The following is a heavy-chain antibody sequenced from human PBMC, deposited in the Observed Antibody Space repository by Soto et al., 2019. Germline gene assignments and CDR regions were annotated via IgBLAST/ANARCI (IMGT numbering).Heavy chain of an antibody. CDR3: ARGRHNEYSNLIHYYYLDV. CDR2: MNPNSGNT. CDR1: GYSYTSYD. J-gene: IGHJ6*03. Sequence: GTSVKVSCEASGYSYTSYDINWVRQATGQGLEWMGGMNPNSGNTGYAQKFQGRVTMTRNTSISTAYMELSGLRSEATAVYYCARGRHNEYSNLIHYYYLDVWGKGTSVTVTS. V-gene: IGHV1-8*01. D-gene: IGHD4-4*01.